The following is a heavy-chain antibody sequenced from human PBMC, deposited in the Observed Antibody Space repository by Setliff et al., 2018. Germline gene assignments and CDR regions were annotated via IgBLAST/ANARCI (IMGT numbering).Heavy chain of an antibody. V-gene: IGHV4-34*01. Sequence: SETLSLTCAVYGGSFSGYYRNWIRQAPGKGLEWIGEINHRVTTSYTPSLKGRVTISVDTSKNLFSLKLRSVTAADTAVYFCARGPRFDYESPTYRRRFDPWGQGTAVTVSS. J-gene: IGHJ5*02. CDR2: INHRVTT. D-gene: IGHD3-22*01. CDR1: GGSFSGYY. CDR3: ARGPRFDYESPTYRRRFDP.